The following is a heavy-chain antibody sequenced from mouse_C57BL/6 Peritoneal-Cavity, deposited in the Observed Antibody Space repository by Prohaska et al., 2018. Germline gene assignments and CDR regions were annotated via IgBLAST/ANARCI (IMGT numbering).Heavy chain of an antibody. J-gene: IGHJ1*03. CDR2: ITHSGET. CDR3: AGDSYGYWYFDV. CDR1: GFPITSGYY. V-gene: IGHV12-3*01. Sequence: QMQLQESGPGLVKPSQSLFLTCSITGFPITSGYYWILISQSPGKPLEWMGYITHSGETFYNPSLQSPISITRETSKNQFFLQLNSVTTEDTAMYYCAGDSYGYWYFDVWGTGTTVTVSS. D-gene: IGHD1-1*02.